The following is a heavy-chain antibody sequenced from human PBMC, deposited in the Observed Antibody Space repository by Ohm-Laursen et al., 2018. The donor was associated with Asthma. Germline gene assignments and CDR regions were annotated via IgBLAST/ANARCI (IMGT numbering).Heavy chain of an antibody. V-gene: IGHV3-74*01. D-gene: IGHD1-26*01. J-gene: IGHJ4*02. CDR2: INGDGGIK. CDR3: ARPTREPRH. CDR1: GFTITNYW. Sequence: SLRLSCAASGFTITNYWMHWVRQAPGKGLVWVSRINGDGGIKSYAASVKGRFTISRDNAKNSLYLQMNSLRADDTAVYYCARPTREPRHWGQGTPVTVSS.